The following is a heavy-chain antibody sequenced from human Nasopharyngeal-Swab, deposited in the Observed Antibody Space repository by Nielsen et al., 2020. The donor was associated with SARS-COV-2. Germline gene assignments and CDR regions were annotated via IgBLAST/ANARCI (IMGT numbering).Heavy chain of an antibody. D-gene: IGHD1-26*01. CDR2: ISYDGSNK. CDR1: GFTFSSYA. Sequence: GESLKISCAASGFTFSSYAMHWVRQAPGKGLEWVAVISYDGSNKYYADSVKGRFTISRDNSKNTLYLQMNSLRAEDTAVYYCAREEQSFDYWGQGTLVAVSS. CDR3: AREEQSFDY. V-gene: IGHV3-30*04. J-gene: IGHJ4*02.